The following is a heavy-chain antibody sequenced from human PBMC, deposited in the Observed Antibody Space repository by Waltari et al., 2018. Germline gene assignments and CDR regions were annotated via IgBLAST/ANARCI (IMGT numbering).Heavy chain of an antibody. J-gene: IGHJ4*02. Sequence: VQLQESGPGLVKPSGTLSLTCAVSGGPISSSNWWRWVRQPPGKGLEWIGESYHSGSTNYNPSLKSRVTISVDKSKNQFSLKLSSVTAADTAVYYCASLIAVAGQSNDYWGQGTLVTVSS. CDR1: GGPISSSNW. V-gene: IGHV4-4*02. D-gene: IGHD6-19*01. CDR2: SYHSGST. CDR3: ASLIAVAGQSNDY.